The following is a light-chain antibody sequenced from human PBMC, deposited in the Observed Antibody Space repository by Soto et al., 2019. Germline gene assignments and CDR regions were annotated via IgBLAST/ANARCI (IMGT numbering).Light chain of an antibody. J-gene: IGKJ1*01. CDR1: QSVSNNY. CDR2: GAS. CDR3: QQYGSSGT. V-gene: IGKV3-20*01. Sequence: EIVLTQSPGTLSLSPGERATLSCRASQSVSNNYLAWYQQKPGQAPRLLIYGASDRATGIPDRFSGSGSGTDYTLSTSRLEPEDFALYYCQQYGSSGTFGQGTKVEI.